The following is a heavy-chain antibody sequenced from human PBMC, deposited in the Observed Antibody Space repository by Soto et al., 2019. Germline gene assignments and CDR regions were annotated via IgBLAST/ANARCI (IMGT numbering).Heavy chain of an antibody. V-gene: IGHV3-23*01. CDR3: AKDTRYGDYVRWFDS. J-gene: IGHJ5*01. CDR1: GSTFSSYA. CDR2: ITGSGGRT. Sequence: EVHLLESGGGLVQPGGSLRLSCEASGSTFSSYAMTWVRQAPGRGLEGVSGITGSGGRTYYADSVKGRFTISRDNSKSTLYLQMNSVRAEDTAVYYCAKDTRYGDYVRWFDSWGQGTLVTVSS. D-gene: IGHD4-17*01.